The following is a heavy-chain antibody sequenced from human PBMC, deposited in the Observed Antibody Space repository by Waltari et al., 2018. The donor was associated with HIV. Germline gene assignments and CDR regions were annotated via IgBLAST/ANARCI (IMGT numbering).Heavy chain of an antibody. D-gene: IGHD3-3*01. CDR2: ISSISSTI. V-gene: IGHV3-48*01. Sequence: EVQLVESGGGLVQPGGSLRLSCAASGFTFSSYTMNWVRQAPGKGLEWVSYISSISSTIYYADSVKGRFTISRDNAKNSLYLQMNSLRVEDTAVYYCARDRLRSYGMDVWGQGTTVTVSS. CDR3: ARDRLRSYGMDV. J-gene: IGHJ6*02. CDR1: GFTFSSYT.